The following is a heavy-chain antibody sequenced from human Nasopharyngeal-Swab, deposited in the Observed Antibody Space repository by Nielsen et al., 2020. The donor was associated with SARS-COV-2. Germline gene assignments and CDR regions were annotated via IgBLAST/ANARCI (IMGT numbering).Heavy chain of an antibody. Sequence: GESLKISCAASGFTFSSYWMSWVRQAPGKGLEWVAHIKQSGSGQYYVDSVKGRFTISRDNAENSLSLQMNSLRAEDTAVYYCPRYCSTTSCPRGFDYWGQGTLVTVSS. J-gene: IGHJ4*02. CDR1: GFTFSSYW. CDR2: IKQSGSGQ. D-gene: IGHD2-2*01. V-gene: IGHV3-7*01. CDR3: PRYCSTTSCPRGFDY.